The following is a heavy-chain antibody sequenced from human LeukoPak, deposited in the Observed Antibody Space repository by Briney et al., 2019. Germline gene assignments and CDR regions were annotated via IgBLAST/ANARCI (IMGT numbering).Heavy chain of an antibody. D-gene: IGHD4-17*01. CDR2: IYYSGST. CDR1: GGSISSYY. Sequence: SSETLSLTCTVSGGSISSYYWSWIRQPPGKGLEWIGYIYYSGSTNYNPSLKSRVTISVDTSKNQFSLKLSSVTAADTAVYYCARLGTTSFYYYYMDVWGKGTTVTISS. V-gene: IGHV4-59*01. CDR3: ARLGTTSFYYYYMDV. J-gene: IGHJ6*03.